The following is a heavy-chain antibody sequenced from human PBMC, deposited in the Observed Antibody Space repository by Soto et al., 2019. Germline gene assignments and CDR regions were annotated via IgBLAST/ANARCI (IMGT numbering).Heavy chain of an antibody. CDR1: GFSLSDDG. V-gene: IGHV1-18*01. Sequence: GASVKVSCKASGFSLSDDGINWMRQAPGQGLDWVGWISPYIDNTNYAQKFQDRVTLTTDTSTSTAYMELRSLRSDDTAVYYCATSEVPASMRGWFATWGQGSLVTVSS. CDR2: ISPYIDNT. D-gene: IGHD2-2*01. J-gene: IGHJ5*02. CDR3: ATSEVPASMRGWFAT.